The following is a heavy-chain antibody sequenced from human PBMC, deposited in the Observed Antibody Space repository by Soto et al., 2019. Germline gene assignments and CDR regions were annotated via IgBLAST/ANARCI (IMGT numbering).Heavy chain of an antibody. Sequence: PSETLSLTCTVSRASIYTYSWTWIRQPAGKGLQWIGHIYSSGSANYSPSLKSRVSMSVDSSKNQLSLKLSSVTAADTAVYYCATIVGANDYWGQGNLVTLL. CDR3: ATIVGANDY. V-gene: IGHV4-4*07. D-gene: IGHD1-26*01. CDR2: IYSSGSA. CDR1: RASIYTYS. J-gene: IGHJ4*02.